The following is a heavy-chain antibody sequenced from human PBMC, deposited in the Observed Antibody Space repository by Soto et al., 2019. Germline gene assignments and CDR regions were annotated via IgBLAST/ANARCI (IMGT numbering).Heavy chain of an antibody. D-gene: IGHD3-16*02. CDR3: TSHLWELSFPRAFDI. Sequence: EVQLVESGGGLVQPGGSLKLSCAASGFTVSGSAVHWVRQASGKGLEWVGRIRSKTNSYATAYAASVKGRFTISRDDSKNTAYLQMNILKTEDTAVYYGTSHLWELSFPRAFDIWGQGTMVTVSS. CDR2: IRSKTNSYAT. V-gene: IGHV3-73*01. CDR1: GFTVSGSA. J-gene: IGHJ3*02.